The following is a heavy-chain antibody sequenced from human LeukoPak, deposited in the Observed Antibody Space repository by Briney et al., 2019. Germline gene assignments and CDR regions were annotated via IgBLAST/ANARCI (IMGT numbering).Heavy chain of an antibody. D-gene: IGHD6-13*01. CDR2: INPSGGST. Sequence: ASVKVSCKASGYTFTSYYMHWVRQAPGQGLEWMGIINPSGGSTSYAQKFQGRVTMTRDTSTSTVYMELSSLRSEDTAVYYCVTDYLDSSSWGRDYYMDVWGKGTTVTVSS. V-gene: IGHV1-46*01. CDR3: VTDYLDSSSWGRDYYMDV. CDR1: GYTFTSYY. J-gene: IGHJ6*03.